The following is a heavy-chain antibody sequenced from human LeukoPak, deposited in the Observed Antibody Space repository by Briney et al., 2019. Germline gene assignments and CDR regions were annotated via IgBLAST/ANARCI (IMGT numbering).Heavy chain of an antibody. CDR3: ARESYFPRYFDY. V-gene: IGHV4-34*01. Sequence: SETLSLTCAVYGGSFSGYYWSWIRQPPGKGLEWIGEINHSGSTYYNPSLKSRVTISVDTSKNQFSLKLSSVTAADTAVYYCARESYFPRYFDYWGQGTLVTVSS. D-gene: IGHD3-10*01. J-gene: IGHJ4*02. CDR2: INHSGST. CDR1: GGSFSGYY.